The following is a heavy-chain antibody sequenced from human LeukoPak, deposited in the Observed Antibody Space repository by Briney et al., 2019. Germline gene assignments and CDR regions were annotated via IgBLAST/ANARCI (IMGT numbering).Heavy chain of an antibody. D-gene: IGHD3-10*01. CDR3: ARGGPYYYGSGSYYKVAFDI. CDR2: INPNSGGT. V-gene: IGHV1-2*02. Sequence: GASVKVSCKASGYTFTGYYMHWVRQAPGQGLEWMGWINPNSGGTNYAQKFRGRVTMTRDTSISTAYMELSRLRSDDTAVYYCARGGPYYYGSGSYYKVAFDIWGQGTMVTVSS. J-gene: IGHJ3*02. CDR1: GYTFTGYY.